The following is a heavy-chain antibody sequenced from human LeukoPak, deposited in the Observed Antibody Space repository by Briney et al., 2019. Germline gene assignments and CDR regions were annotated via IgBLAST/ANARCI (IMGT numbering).Heavy chain of an antibody. CDR1: GYTLTSFA. Sequence: ASVKVSCKASGYTLTSFAMHWVRQAPGQRLEWMGRLNAANGNSQYSRKFQDRVTITSDSSANTAYMEFSSLRSEDSAVYYCARDGKHIAVPGVRYPMDIWGQGTTVTVS. V-gene: IGHV1-3*01. CDR3: ARDGKHIAVPGVRYPMDI. CDR2: LNAANGNS. D-gene: IGHD6-19*01. J-gene: IGHJ6*02.